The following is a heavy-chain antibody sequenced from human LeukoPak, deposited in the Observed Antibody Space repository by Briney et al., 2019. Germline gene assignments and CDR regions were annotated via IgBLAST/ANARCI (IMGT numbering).Heavy chain of an antibody. J-gene: IGHJ4*02. CDR2: IYYSGST. V-gene: IGHV4-30-4*08. CDR3: ARQGIAAAGTAFDY. CDR1: GGSISSGDYY. D-gene: IGHD6-13*01. Sequence: SQTLSLTCTVSGGSISSGDYYWGWIRQPPGKGLEWIGYIYYSGSTYYNPSLKSRVTISVDTSKNQFSLKLSSVTAADTAVYYCARQGIAAAGTAFDYWGQGTLVTVSS.